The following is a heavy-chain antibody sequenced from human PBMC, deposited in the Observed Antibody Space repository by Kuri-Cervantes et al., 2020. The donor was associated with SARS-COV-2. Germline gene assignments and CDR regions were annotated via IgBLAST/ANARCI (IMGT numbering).Heavy chain of an antibody. CDR2: ISYDGSNK. CDR1: GFTFSSYV. Sequence: GESLMTSCAASGFTFSSYVMHVVRPAPGKGLEWVAVISYDGSNKYYADSVKGRFTISRDNSKNTLYLQMNSLRAEDTAVYYCARAQSDGDYFRYAFEGYKDAFDIWGQGTMVTVSS. CDR3: ARAQSDGDYFRYAFEGYKDAFDI. J-gene: IGHJ3*02. V-gene: IGHV3-30*03. D-gene: IGHD4-17*01.